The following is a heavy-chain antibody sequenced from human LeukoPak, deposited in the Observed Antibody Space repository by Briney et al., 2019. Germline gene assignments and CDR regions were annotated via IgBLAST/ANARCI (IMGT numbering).Heavy chain of an antibody. J-gene: IGHJ4*02. D-gene: IGHD6-13*01. CDR1: GYTFTSYG. CDR3: ARIWRSSSSFEPAPRFDY. CDR2: ISAYNGST. Sequence: VSVKVSCKASGYTFTSYGISWVRQARGQGREWMGWISAYNGSTNYAQKLQGRVTMTTDTSTSTAYMELRSLRSDDTAVYSCARIWRSSSSFEPAPRFDYWGQGTLVTVSS. V-gene: IGHV1-18*01.